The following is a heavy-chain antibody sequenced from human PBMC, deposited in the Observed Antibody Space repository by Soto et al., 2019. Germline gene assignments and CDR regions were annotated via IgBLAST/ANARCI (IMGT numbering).Heavy chain of an antibody. CDR1: GFTFTSSA. D-gene: IGHD1-1*01. V-gene: IGHV1-58*01. CDR3: AAVGTVPWTYDY. Sequence: WASVKVSCKASGFTFTSSAVQWVRQARGQRLEWIGWIVVGSGNTNYAQKFQERVTITRDMSTSTAYMELSSLRSEDTAVYYCAAVGTVPWTYDYWGQGTLVTVSS. J-gene: IGHJ4*02. CDR2: IVVGSGNT.